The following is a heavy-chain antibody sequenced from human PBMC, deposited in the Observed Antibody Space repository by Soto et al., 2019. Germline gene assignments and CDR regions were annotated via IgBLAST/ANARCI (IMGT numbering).Heavy chain of an antibody. CDR2: ISNSGDT. CDR1: GFIFSNYA. J-gene: IGHJ6*02. V-gene: IGHV3-23*01. Sequence: GGSLRLSCAASGFIFSNYAMTWVRQAPGKGLEWVSSISNSGDTYYADSVKGRFTISRDNSKNTLYLQMNSLRAEDTAVYYCARDRIAAAVDYYYGMDVWGQGTTVTVSS. D-gene: IGHD6-13*01. CDR3: ARDRIAAAVDYYYGMDV.